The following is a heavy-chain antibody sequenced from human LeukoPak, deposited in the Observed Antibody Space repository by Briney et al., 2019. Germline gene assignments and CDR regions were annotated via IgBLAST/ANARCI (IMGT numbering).Heavy chain of an antibody. D-gene: IGHD3-22*01. CDR1: GGSISSSKW. CDR2: IYHSGST. V-gene: IGHV4-4*02. Sequence: SGTLSLTCAVSGGSISSSKWWSWVRQPPGKGLEWIGSIYHSGSTNYNPSLKSRVTISVDKSRNQFSLRLSSVTAADTAVYYCARGIPGYFNTSGYYYDYWGQGTLVTVSS. CDR3: ARGIPGYFNTSGYYYDY. J-gene: IGHJ4*02.